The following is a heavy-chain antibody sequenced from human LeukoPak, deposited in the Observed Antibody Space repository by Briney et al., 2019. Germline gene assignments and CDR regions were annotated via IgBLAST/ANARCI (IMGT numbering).Heavy chain of an antibody. CDR2: IYHSGST. CDR1: GGSISSGGYS. CDR3: ARFRYDTDDAFDI. V-gene: IGHV4-30-2*01. J-gene: IGHJ3*02. Sequence: SQTLSLTCAVSGGSISSGGYSWSWLRQPPGKGLEWIGYIYHSGSTYYNPSLKSRVTISVDRSKNQFSLKLSSVTAADTAVYYCARFRYDTDDAFDIWGQGTMVTVSS. D-gene: IGHD1-1*01.